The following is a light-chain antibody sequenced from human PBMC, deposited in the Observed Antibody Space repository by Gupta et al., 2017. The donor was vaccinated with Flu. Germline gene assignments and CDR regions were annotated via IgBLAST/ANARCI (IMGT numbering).Light chain of an antibody. CDR2: KVS. CDR3: MQGTHWPRS. Sequence: DVALTQSTLSLPINIGPPGAISCRSRQSLVYSDGNTYLNWFQQRPGQSPRRIIYKVSNRDSGVPDRFRGSGSGTDFTLKISRVEAEDVGVYYCMQGTHWPRSFGQGTKLEIK. CDR1: QSLVYSDGNTY. J-gene: IGKJ2*03. V-gene: IGKV2-30*01.